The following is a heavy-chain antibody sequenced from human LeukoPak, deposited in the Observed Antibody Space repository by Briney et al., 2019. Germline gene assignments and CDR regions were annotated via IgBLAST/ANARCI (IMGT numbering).Heavy chain of an antibody. V-gene: IGHV4-34*01. CDR1: GGSFSGYY. J-gene: IGHJ4*02. CDR3: ARGPYYDILTGYFGRTRMLYYFDY. Sequence: SETLSLTCAVYGGSFSGYYWSWIRQPPGKGLEWVGEINHSGSTNYNPSLKSRVTISVDTSKNQFSLKLSSGTAADTAVYYCARGPYYDILTGYFGRTRMLYYFDYWGQGTLVTVSS. D-gene: IGHD3-9*01. CDR2: INHSGST.